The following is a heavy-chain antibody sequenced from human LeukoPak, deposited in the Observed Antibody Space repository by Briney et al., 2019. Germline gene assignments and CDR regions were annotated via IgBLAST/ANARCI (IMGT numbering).Heavy chain of an antibody. J-gene: IGHJ3*02. Sequence: PGGSLRVSCTASGFTFSNFAMSWVRQAPGKGLEWVSTITGGSGAKYYADSVKGRFTISRDNSKNTLYLQKDSLRGDDTALYHCARDPNGDYIGAFDNWGQGTMVTVSS. D-gene: IGHD4-17*01. CDR2: ITGGSGAK. CDR1: GFTFSNFA. CDR3: ARDPNGDYIGAFDN. V-gene: IGHV3-23*01.